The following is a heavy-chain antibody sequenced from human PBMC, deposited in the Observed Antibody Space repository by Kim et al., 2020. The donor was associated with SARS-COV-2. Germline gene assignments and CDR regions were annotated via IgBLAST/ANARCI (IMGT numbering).Heavy chain of an antibody. CDR3: AKELYAGSYYGLDF. D-gene: IGHD1-26*01. V-gene: IGHV3-9*01. J-gene: IGHJ4*02. CDR1: GFMFDKYA. Sequence: GGSLRLFCIASGFMFDKYAMHWVRQGPGKGLEWVSSIKWNGDVIGYADSVKGRFTISRDNAKKSLFLQMDRLRPEDTALYYCAKELYAGSYYGLDFWGQG. CDR2: IKWNGDVI.